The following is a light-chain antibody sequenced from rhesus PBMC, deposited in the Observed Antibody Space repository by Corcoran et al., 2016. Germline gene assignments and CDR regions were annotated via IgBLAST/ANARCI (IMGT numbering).Light chain of an antibody. CDR2: KAS. Sequence: DIQMTQCPSSLSASVGDRVTITCRARENVNNYLNWYQQKPGKAPKLLIYKASTLQSGVPSRFSGSGSGTDYTFTISSLQPEDVATYYCQLGYGTPFTFGPGTKLDIK. V-gene: IGKV1-74*01. J-gene: IGKJ3*01. CDR3: QLGYGTPFT. CDR1: ENVNNY.